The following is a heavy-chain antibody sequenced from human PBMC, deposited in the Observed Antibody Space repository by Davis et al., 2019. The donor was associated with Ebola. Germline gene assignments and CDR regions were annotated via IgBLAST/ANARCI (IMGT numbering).Heavy chain of an antibody. CDR2: IYYSGST. CDR3: ARVDYDFWSGYYTGNWFDP. Sequence: MPGGSLRLSCTVSGGSISSSSYYWGWIRQPPGKGLEWIGSIYYSGSTYYNPSLKSRVTISVDTSKNQFSLKLSSVTAADTAVYYCARVDYDFWSGYYTGNWFDPWGQGTLVTVSS. CDR1: GGSISSSSYY. V-gene: IGHV4-39*07. J-gene: IGHJ5*02. D-gene: IGHD3-3*01.